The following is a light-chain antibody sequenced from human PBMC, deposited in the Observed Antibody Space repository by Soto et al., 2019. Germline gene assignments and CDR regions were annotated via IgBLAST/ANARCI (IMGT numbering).Light chain of an antibody. Sequence: DIVMTQSPDSLAVSLGERATXNCNSSQXVLYSSNNKNYLAWYQQXPGQPPQLLISRASTRESGVTDRFSGSGTGTDFTLTISRLEPEDFAVYYCQQYETSPAWTFGQGTKVDIK. V-gene: IGKV4-1*01. CDR1: QXVLYSSNNKNY. CDR2: RAS. J-gene: IGKJ1*01. CDR3: QQYETSPAWT.